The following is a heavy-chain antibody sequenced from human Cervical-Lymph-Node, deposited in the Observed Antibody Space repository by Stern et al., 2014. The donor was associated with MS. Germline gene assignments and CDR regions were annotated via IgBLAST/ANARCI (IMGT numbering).Heavy chain of an antibody. CDR3: ARHNHFGDFMDY. V-gene: IGHV4-4*02. D-gene: IGHD4-17*01. CDR2: IYHRGTT. Sequence: QLQLQESGPGLVKPSGTLSLTCAVSGASISTSNWWSWVRQPPGTGLEWMGKIYHRGTTTSSPSLKSRVTRSLDNPKNQFSLILSSVTAADTAVYYCARHNHFGDFMDYWGQGTLVTVSS. J-gene: IGHJ4*02. CDR1: GASISTSNW.